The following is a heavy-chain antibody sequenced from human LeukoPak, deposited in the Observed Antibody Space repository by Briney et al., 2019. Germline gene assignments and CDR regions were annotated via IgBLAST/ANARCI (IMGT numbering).Heavy chain of an antibody. Sequence: SGGSLRLSCAASGFTFSSYAMSWVRQAPGKGLEWVSAISGSGGSTYYADSVKGRFTISRDNSKNTLYLQMNSLRAEDTAVYYCAKGLIDFWSGYFGPRGLAPGGYYMDVWGKGTTVTVSS. CDR3: AKGLIDFWSGYFGPRGLAPGGYYMDV. CDR2: ISGSGGST. J-gene: IGHJ6*03. CDR1: GFTFSSYA. D-gene: IGHD3-3*01. V-gene: IGHV3-23*01.